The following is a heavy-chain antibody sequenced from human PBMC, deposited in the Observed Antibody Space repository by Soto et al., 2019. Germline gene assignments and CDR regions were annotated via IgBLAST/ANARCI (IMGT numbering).Heavy chain of an antibody. Sequence: VQLVESGGGLVQPGGSLRLSCAASGFTFSSYWMSWVRQAPGKGLEWVANIKQDGSEKYYVDSVKGRFTISRDNAKNSLYLQMTSLRAEDTAVYYCARALGGYFDSQAFDYWGQGTLVTVSS. V-gene: IGHV3-7*01. J-gene: IGHJ4*02. CDR2: IKQDGSEK. CDR1: GFTFSSYW. D-gene: IGHD3-9*01. CDR3: ARALGGYFDSQAFDY.